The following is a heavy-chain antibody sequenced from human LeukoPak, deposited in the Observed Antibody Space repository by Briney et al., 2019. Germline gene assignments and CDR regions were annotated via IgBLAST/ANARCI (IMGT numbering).Heavy chain of an antibody. Sequence: SETLSLTCAVSGGFISSGGYSWSWIRQPPGKGLEWIGYIYHSGSTYYNPSLKSRVTISVDTSKNQFSLKLSSVTAADTAVYYCARALGRSYYFDYWGQGTLVTVSS. CDR2: IYHSGST. CDR1: GGFISSGGYS. D-gene: IGHD3-10*01. V-gene: IGHV4-30-2*01. J-gene: IGHJ4*02. CDR3: ARALGRSYYFDY.